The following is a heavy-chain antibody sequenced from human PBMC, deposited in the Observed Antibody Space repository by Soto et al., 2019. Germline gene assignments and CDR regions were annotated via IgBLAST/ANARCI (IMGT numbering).Heavy chain of an antibody. V-gene: IGHV3-30*18. J-gene: IGHJ6*02. CDR1: GFTFSSYG. CDR3: AKAGRMILAYYYSGMDV. Sequence: GGSLRLSCAASGFTFSSYGMHWVRQAPGKGLEWVAVISYDGSNKYYADSVKGRFTISRDNSKNTLYLQMNSLRAEDTDVYYCAKAGRMILAYYYSGMDVWGQGTTVTVSS. CDR2: ISYDGSNK. D-gene: IGHD3-22*01.